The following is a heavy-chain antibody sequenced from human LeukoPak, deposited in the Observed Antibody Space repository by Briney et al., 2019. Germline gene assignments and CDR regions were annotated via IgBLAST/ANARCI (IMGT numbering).Heavy chain of an antibody. Sequence: ASVKVSCKASGYSFRTYGITWVRQAPGQGLEWMGWLSAHIDDTSYSQKFQGRVTVTTDTSTSTAYMELRSLRSDDTTVYFCARVAFSKYHYYMDVWGKGTTVTVSS. J-gene: IGHJ6*03. D-gene: IGHD4-11*01. V-gene: IGHV1-18*01. CDR2: LSAHIDDT. CDR1: GYSFRTYG. CDR3: ARVAFSKYHYYMDV.